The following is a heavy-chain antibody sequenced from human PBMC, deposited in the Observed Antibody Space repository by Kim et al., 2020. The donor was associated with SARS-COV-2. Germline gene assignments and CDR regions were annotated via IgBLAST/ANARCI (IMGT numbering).Heavy chain of an antibody. J-gene: IGHJ6*02. CDR1: GFTFSSYE. Sequence: GGSLRLSCAASGFTFSSYEMNWVRQAPGKGLEWVSYISSSGSTIYYADSVKGRFTISRDNAKNSLYLQMNSLRAEDTAVYYCASVVLRFLEWSKLPRMDVWGQGTTVTVSS. V-gene: IGHV3-48*03. D-gene: IGHD3-3*01. CDR3: ASVVLRFLEWSKLPRMDV. CDR2: ISSSGSTI.